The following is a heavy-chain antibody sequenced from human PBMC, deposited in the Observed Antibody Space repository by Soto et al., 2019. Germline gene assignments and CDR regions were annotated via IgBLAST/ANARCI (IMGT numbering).Heavy chain of an antibody. CDR2: INPSGGST. CDR1: GYTFTDYY. J-gene: IGHJ4*02. Sequence: QVQLVQSGAEVKKPGASVKVSCKASGYTFTDYYLHWVRQAPGQGIEWMGFINPSGGSTTYLQKFQGRVTMTRDTSTGTVYMDLSSLTSEDTAVYYCARGSSVAFDYWGQGTLVTVSS. D-gene: IGHD2-21*01. V-gene: IGHV1-46*01. CDR3: ARGSSVAFDY.